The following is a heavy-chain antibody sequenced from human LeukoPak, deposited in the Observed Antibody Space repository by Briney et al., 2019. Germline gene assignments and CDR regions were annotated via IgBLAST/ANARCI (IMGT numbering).Heavy chain of an antibody. J-gene: IGHJ6*02. CDR1: GFTFDDYA. Sequence: GGSLRLSCAASGFTFDDYAMHWVRQAPGKGLEWVSGISWNSGSIGYADSVKGRFTISRDNAKNSLYLQMNSLRAEDTAVYYCARSGGYGGNPWYFGMDVWGQGTTVTVSS. V-gene: IGHV3-9*01. CDR2: ISWNSGSI. D-gene: IGHD4-23*01. CDR3: ARSGGYGGNPWYFGMDV.